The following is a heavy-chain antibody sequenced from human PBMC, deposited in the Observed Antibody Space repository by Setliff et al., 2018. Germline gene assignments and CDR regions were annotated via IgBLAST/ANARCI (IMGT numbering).Heavy chain of an antibody. V-gene: IGHV4-59*11. CDR1: GDYISSQY. Sequence: SETLSLTCTVSGDYISSQYWSWIRQPPGKGLERIGYISNRGSTDYNPSLKSRVTISEDTSRSQFSLKLTSVTTADTAVYYCALSDHYPFYYDYWGLGTLVTVSS. CDR3: ALSDHYPFYYDY. CDR2: ISNRGST. J-gene: IGHJ4*02. D-gene: IGHD3-3*01.